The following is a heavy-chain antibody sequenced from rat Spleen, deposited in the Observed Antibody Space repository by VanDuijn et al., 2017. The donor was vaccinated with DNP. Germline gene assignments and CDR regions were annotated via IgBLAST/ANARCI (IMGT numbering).Heavy chain of an antibody. D-gene: IGHD1-12*03. CDR1: GYSITSSYR. Sequence: EVRLQESGPGLVKPSQSLSLTCSVTGYSITSSYRWNWIRKFPGNKLEWMGYINSAGSTNYNPSLKSRISITRDTSKNQFFLQVNSVTTEDTATYYCARSTMMVMGVMDAWGQGASVTVSS. J-gene: IGHJ4*01. CDR3: ARSTMMVMGVMDA. CDR2: INSAGST. V-gene: IGHV3-3*01.